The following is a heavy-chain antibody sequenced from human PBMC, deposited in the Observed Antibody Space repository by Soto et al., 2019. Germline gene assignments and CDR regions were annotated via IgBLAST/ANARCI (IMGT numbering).Heavy chain of an antibody. J-gene: IGHJ6*02. D-gene: IGHD3-10*01. CDR1: GFTFSSYS. Sequence: GGSLRLSCAASGFTFSSYSMNWDRQAPGKGLEWVSSISSSSSYIYYADSVKGRFTISRDNAKNSLYLQMNSLRAEDTAVYYCARSSGGSGKLWNYYGMDVWGQGTTVTVSS. V-gene: IGHV3-21*01. CDR3: ARSSGGSGKLWNYYGMDV. CDR2: ISSSSSYI.